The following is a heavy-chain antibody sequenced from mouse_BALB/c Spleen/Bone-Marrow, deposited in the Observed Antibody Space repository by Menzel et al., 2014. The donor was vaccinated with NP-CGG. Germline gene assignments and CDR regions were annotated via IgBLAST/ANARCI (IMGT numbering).Heavy chain of an antibody. CDR1: GYTFTSYY. CDR2: INPSNGGT. V-gene: IGHV1S81*02. J-gene: IGHJ3*01. CDR3: TREGTFLAY. D-gene: IGHD3-3*01. Sequence: VQLQQSGAELVKPGASVKLSCKSSGYTFTSYYMYWVKQRPGQXXEWIGGINPSNGGTNFNEKFKSKATLTADKSSSTAYMQLSSLTSEDSAVYYCTREGTFLAYWGQGTLVTVSA.